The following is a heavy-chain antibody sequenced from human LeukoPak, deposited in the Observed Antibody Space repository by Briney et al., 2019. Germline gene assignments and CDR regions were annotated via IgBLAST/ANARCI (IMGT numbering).Heavy chain of an antibody. Sequence: SETLSLTCAVYGGSFSGYYWSWIRQPPGKGLEWIGEINHSGSTNYNPSLKSRVTISVDTSKNQFSLKLSSVTAADTAVYYCARHWRERELLLYYFDYWGQGTLVTVSS. D-gene: IGHD1-26*01. J-gene: IGHJ4*02. CDR2: INHSGST. V-gene: IGHV4-34*01. CDR1: GGSFSGYY. CDR3: ARHWRERELLLYYFDY.